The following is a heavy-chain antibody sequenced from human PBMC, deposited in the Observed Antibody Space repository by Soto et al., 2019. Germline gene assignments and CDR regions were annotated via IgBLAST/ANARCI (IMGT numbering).Heavy chain of an antibody. CDR1: GGSISSGGYS. Sequence: SETLSLTCAVSGGSISSGGYSWSWIRQPPGKGLEWIGYIYHSGSTNYNPSLKSRVTISVDKSKNQFSLKLSSVTAADTAVYYCARRSLMTTVTNEFDYWGQGTLVTVSS. CDR3: ARRSLMTTVTNEFDY. J-gene: IGHJ4*02. V-gene: IGHV4-30-2*01. D-gene: IGHD4-17*01. CDR2: IYHSGST.